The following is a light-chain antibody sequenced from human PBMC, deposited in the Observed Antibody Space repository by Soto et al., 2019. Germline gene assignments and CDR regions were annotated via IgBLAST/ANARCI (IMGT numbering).Light chain of an antibody. J-gene: IGKJ1*01. CDR1: QSVSNN. CDR3: QQYNTCPET. Sequence: EIVMTQSPATLSVSPGESGTLSCRASQSVSNNLAWYQQKPGQAPRLLIYGASTRATGIPARFSGSGSGTEFTLTISSLQSEDFAVYYCQQYNTCPETFGQGTTVEIK. CDR2: GAS. V-gene: IGKV3-15*01.